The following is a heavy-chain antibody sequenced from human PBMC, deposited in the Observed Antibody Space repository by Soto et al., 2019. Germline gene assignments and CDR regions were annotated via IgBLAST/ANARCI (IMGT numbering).Heavy chain of an antibody. D-gene: IGHD6-13*01. J-gene: IGHJ6*02. CDR2: IYYSGST. V-gene: IGHV4-59*01. Sequence: SETLSLTCTVSGGSISSYYWSWIRQPPGKGLEWIGYIYYSGSTNYNPSLKSRVTISVDTSKNQFSLKLSSVTAADTAVYYCARDRPSYSSSWYKDYYYYYGMDVWGQGTTVTV. CDR3: ARDRPSYSSSWYKDYYYYYGMDV. CDR1: GGSISSYY.